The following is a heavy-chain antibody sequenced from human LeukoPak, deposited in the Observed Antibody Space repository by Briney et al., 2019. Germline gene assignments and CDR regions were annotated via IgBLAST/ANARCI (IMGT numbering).Heavy chain of an antibody. CDR1: GYTFTGYY. Sequence: ASVKVSCKASGYTFTGYYMHWVRQAPGQGLEWMGWINPNSGGTNYAQKFQGRVTMTRDTSISTAYMELSRLRSDDTAVYYCAREVGNYDYVWGSYRSNYFDYWGQGTLVTVSS. V-gene: IGHV1-2*02. CDR2: INPNSGGT. CDR3: AREVGNYDYVWGSYRSNYFDY. J-gene: IGHJ4*02. D-gene: IGHD3-16*02.